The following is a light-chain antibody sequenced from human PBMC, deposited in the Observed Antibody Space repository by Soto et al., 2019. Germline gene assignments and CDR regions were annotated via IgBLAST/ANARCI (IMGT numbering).Light chain of an antibody. CDR1: QSISSN. J-gene: IGKJ4*01. V-gene: IGKV1-39*01. Sequence: IQMTQSPSSLSASVGDRVTITCRASQSISSNLNWYQQKPGKAPELLIYAASSLQSGVPSRFSGRGSGTDCTRTNRSLQPEDSAADHGQQSYSRPLTFGGGTQAE. CDR2: AAS. CDR3: QQSYSRPLT.